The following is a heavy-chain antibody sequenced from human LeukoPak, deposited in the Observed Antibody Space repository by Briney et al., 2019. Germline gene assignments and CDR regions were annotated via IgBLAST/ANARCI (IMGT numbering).Heavy chain of an antibody. CDR2: IIPILGIA. J-gene: IGHJ4*02. V-gene: IGHV1-69*04. Sequence: SVKVSCKASGGTFSSYAISWVRQAPGQGLEWMGRIIPILGIANYAQKLQGRVTMTTDTSTSTAYMELRSLRSDDTAVYYCARGPPFVVVPAAADYWGQGTLVTVSS. CDR3: ARGPPFVVVPAAADY. CDR1: GGTFSSYA. D-gene: IGHD2-2*01.